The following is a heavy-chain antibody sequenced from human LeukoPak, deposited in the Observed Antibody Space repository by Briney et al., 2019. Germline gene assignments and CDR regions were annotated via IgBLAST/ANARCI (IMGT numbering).Heavy chain of an antibody. V-gene: IGHV4-61*01. CDR1: GGSVSRGSYY. CDR2: VYYSGST. CDR3: ASTFYYDTSGNYGFNWFDP. D-gene: IGHD3-22*01. Sequence: SETLSLTCPVSGGSVSRGSYYWSWIRQPPGKGLEWIGYVYYSGSTNYNPSLKSRVTISVDTSRNQYSLKLSSVTAADTAVFYCASTFYYDTSGNYGFNWFDPWGQGTLVTVSS. J-gene: IGHJ5*02.